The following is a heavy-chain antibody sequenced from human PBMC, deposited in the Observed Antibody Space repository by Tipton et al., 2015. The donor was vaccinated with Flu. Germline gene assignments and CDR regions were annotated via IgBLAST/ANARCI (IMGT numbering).Heavy chain of an antibody. CDR1: GFTFSSYE. D-gene: IGHD7-27*01. V-gene: IGHV3-48*03. CDR3: AREGSGWGKAFDI. J-gene: IGHJ3*02. Sequence: SLRLSCTASGFTFSSYEMNWVRQAPGKGLEWVSYISSGGYATYYADSMKGRLTISRDNAKKSLSLQMNSLRVEDTALYYCAREGSGWGKAFDIWGQGTMVTVSS. CDR2: ISSGGYAT.